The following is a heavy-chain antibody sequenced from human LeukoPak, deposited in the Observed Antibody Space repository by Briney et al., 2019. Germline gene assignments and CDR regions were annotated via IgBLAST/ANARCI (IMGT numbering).Heavy chain of an antibody. J-gene: IGHJ4*02. V-gene: IGHV1-18*01. CDR1: GYTFTSYG. CDR2: ISAYNGNT. D-gene: IGHD3-10*01. Sequence: ASVKVSCKASGYTFTSYGISWVRQAPGQGLEWMGWISAYNGNTNYAQKLQGRVTMTTDTSTSTAYRELRSLRSDDTAVYYCARGYIPMVRGVITLDYWGQGTLVTVSS. CDR3: ARGYIPMVRGVITLDY.